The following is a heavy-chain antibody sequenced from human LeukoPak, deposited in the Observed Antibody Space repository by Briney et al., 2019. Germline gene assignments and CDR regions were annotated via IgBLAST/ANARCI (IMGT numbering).Heavy chain of an antibody. D-gene: IGHD6-19*01. V-gene: IGHV3-7*01. Sequence: GGSLRLSCAASGFTFSSYWMSWVRQAPGKGLEWVANIKQDGSEKYYVDSVKGRFTISRDNAKNSLYLQMNSLRAEDTAVYYCAGVYPPRVAGFDYWGQGTLVTVSS. CDR3: AGVYPPRVAGFDY. CDR2: IKQDGSEK. CDR1: GFTFSSYW. J-gene: IGHJ4*02.